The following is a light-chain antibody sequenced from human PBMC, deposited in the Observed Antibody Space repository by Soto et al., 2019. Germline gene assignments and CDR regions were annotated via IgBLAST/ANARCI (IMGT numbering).Light chain of an antibody. Sequence: EIVMTQSPATLSVSPGGRVTLSCRASQSISDKLAWYQQRPGQAPRLLIHGASSRATGIPDRFSGSGSGTDFTLTISRLEPEDFAVYWCQQYDSSPRTFGQGTKVDIK. CDR1: QSISDK. CDR2: GAS. V-gene: IGKV3-20*01. J-gene: IGKJ1*01. CDR3: QQYDSSPRT.